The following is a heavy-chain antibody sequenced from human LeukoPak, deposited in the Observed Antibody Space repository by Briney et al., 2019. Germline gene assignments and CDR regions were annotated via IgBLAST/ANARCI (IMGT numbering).Heavy chain of an antibody. V-gene: IGHV4-34*01. CDR2: INHSGST. CDR3: ARVEYCSGGSCYDY. CDR1: GGSFRGYY. Sequence: SETLSLTCAVYGGSFRGYYWSWIRQPPGKGLEWIGEINHSGSTNYNPSLKSRVTISVDTSKNQFSLKLSSVTAADTAVYYCARVEYCSGGSCYDYWGQGTLVTVSS. D-gene: IGHD2-15*01. J-gene: IGHJ4*02.